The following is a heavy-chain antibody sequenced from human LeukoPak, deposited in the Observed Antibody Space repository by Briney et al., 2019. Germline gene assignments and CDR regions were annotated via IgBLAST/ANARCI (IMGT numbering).Heavy chain of an antibody. D-gene: IGHD3-22*01. CDR3: ARALRLHYYYDSSGYSEGNWFDP. J-gene: IGHJ5*02. CDR2: IYPGDSDT. V-gene: IGHV5-51*01. Sequence: GESLKISCKGSGYSFTSYWIGWVRQMPGKGLEWMGIIYPGDSDTRYSPSFQGQVTISADKSISTAYLQWSSLKASDTAMYYCARALRLHYYYDSSGYSEGNWFDPWGQGTLVTVSS. CDR1: GYSFTSYW.